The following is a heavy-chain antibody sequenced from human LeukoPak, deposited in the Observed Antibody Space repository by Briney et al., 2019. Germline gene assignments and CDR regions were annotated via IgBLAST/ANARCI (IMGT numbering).Heavy chain of an antibody. CDR1: GGTFSSYA. D-gene: IGHD3-9*01. V-gene: IGHV1-69*05. CDR2: SIPIFGTA. J-gene: IGHJ4*02. CDR3: SRTGLADYDMFTCYSPQYYDY. Sequence: GSSVTVSCKASGGTFSSYAISWLRQAPGQGLEWMGGSIPIFGTAHYAQKFQGRVTITTDDAKSTVYLELSILTSDDTAVYYCSRTGLADYDMFTCYSPQYYDYWGQGNLVTVSS.